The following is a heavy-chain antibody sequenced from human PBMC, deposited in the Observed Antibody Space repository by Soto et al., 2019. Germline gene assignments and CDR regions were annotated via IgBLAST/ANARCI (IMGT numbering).Heavy chain of an antibody. D-gene: IGHD6-13*01. CDR2: ISGSGGST. CDR1: GLSFSNHA. J-gene: IGHJ4*02. V-gene: IGHV3-23*01. Sequence: GSLILTCAAAGLSFSNHALTWVRQAPGKGLEWVSTISGSGGSTYYADSVKGRFTISRDNSKNTLYLQMNSLRAEDTAVYYCAKDQGSSWYEIDYWGQGT. CDR3: AKDQGSSWYEIDY.